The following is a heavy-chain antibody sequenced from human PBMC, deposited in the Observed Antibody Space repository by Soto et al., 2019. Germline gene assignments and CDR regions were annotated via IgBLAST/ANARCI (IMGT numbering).Heavy chain of an antibody. CDR2: IKQDGSEK. CDR3: ARSPEYGSGSYYTIGYYYYMDV. V-gene: IGHV3-7*01. CDR1: GFTFSSYW. J-gene: IGHJ6*03. D-gene: IGHD3-10*01. Sequence: GGSLRLSCAASGFTFSSYWMSWVRQAPGKGLEWVANIKQDGSEKYYVDSVKGRFTISRDNAKNSLYLQMNSLRAEDTAVYYCARSPEYGSGSYYTIGYYYYMDVWGKGTTVTVSS.